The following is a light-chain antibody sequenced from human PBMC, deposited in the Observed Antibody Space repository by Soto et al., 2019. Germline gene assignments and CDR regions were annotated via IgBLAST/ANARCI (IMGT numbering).Light chain of an antibody. CDR2: GNS. V-gene: IGLV1-40*01. Sequence: QSVLPQPPSVSGAPGQRVTISCTGSSSNIGAGYDVHWYQQLPGTAPKLLIYGNSNRPSGVPDRFSGSKSGTSASLAITGLQAEDEADYSCQSYDSSLSGFVFGTGTKRTVL. J-gene: IGLJ1*01. CDR3: QSYDSSLSGFV. CDR1: SSNIGAGYD.